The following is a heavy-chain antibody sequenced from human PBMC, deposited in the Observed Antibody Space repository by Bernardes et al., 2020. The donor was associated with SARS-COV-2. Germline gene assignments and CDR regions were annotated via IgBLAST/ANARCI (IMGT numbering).Heavy chain of an antibody. V-gene: IGHV3-43*01. CDR3: ATERQSLTIFGVGHDAFDF. D-gene: IGHD3-3*01. J-gene: IGHJ3*01. CDR2: ISWDGSTT. CDR1: GFTFEDYT. Sequence: GGALRLSCAASGFTFEDYTMHWVRQVPGEGLEWVSLISWDGSTTNCADSVKGRFFISRDSSRNTLHLQMNSLRKEDTALYYCATERQSLTIFGVGHDAFDFWGQGTMVTVSS.